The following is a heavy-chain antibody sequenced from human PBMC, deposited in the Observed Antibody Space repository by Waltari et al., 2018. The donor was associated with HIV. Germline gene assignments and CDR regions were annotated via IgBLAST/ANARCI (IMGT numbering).Heavy chain of an antibody. Sequence: QVQLVESGGGLVKPGGSLRLSCAASGFTFSDYYMSWIRWAPGKGLEWVSYISSSSSYTNYADSVKGRFTISRDNAKNSLYLQMNSLRAEDTAVYYCARGSSSWIPYFDYWGQGTLVTVSS. CDR1: GFTFSDYY. V-gene: IGHV3-11*05. CDR2: ISSSSSYT. J-gene: IGHJ4*02. CDR3: ARGSSSWIPYFDY. D-gene: IGHD6-13*01.